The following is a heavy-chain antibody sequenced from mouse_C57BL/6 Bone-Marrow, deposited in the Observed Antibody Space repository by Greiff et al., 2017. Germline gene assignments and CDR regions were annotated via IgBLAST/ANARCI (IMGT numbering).Heavy chain of an antibody. CDR2: ISSGGSYT. Sequence: EVQLVESGGDLVKPGGSLKLSCAASGFTFSSYGMSWVRQTPDKRLEWVATISSGGSYTYYPASVKGRFTISRDNAKHTLYLQMSSLKAEDTAMYYCARHYSHYYGRSFNWYFDVWGTGTTVTVSS. V-gene: IGHV5-6*01. D-gene: IGHD1-1*01. CDR1: GFTFSSYG. CDR3: ARHYSHYYGRSFNWYFDV. J-gene: IGHJ1*03.